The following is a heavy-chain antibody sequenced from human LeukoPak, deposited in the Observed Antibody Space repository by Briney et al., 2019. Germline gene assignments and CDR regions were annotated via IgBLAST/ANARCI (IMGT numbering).Heavy chain of an antibody. J-gene: IGHJ6*04. CDR1: GYTCTSYY. V-gene: IGHV1-46*01. CDR3: ARKTLPYDVDTGNMDV. CDR2: INPSGGST. D-gene: IGHD5-18*01. Sequence: ASVKVSCRASGYTCTSYYMHWVRQPPGQGREWMGIINPSGGSTSYAQKFLDRVTITRDASTITIYMQLSSLRTDDTTAYYYARKTLPYDVDTGNMDVWGKGTTVTV.